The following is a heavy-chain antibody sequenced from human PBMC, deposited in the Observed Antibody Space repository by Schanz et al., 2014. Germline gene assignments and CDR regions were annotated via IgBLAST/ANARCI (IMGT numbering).Heavy chain of an antibody. Sequence: VQLQQWGAGLLKPSETLSLTCDVYGGSFSGYFWSWIRQPPGKGLEWIGEINHSGNNYYNPSLKSRVTISVDTSKNQFSLKLTSVTAADTAVYYCATNMVQGTISDAFDIWGQGTRVTVSS. J-gene: IGHJ3*02. V-gene: IGHV4-34*02. CDR2: INHSGNN. D-gene: IGHD3-10*01. CDR3: ATNMVQGTISDAFDI. CDR1: GGSFSGYF.